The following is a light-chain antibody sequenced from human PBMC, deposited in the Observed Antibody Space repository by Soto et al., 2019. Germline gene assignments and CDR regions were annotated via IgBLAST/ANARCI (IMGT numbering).Light chain of an antibody. V-gene: IGKV3-11*01. CDR2: DVC. CDR3: QHRSKWTPEIT. CDR1: HPVSSY. J-gene: IGKJ5*01. Sequence: SPCSLSLSKRERATLSCRASHPVSSYLGWYQHQPCQAPRLLIYDVCSGATGIPARFRGSGSGTAFSLSISSLEPQDFAVFQGQHRSKWTPEITFGQGTRLEIK.